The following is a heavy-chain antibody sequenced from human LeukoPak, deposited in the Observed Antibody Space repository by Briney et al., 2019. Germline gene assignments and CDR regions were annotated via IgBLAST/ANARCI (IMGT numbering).Heavy chain of an antibody. D-gene: IGHD3-16*01. CDR1: GFTFSSYW. Sequence: GGSLRPSCAASGFTFSSYWMNWARQAPGKGLEWVASINHNGYVDYYVDSVKGRFTISRDNAKNSLYLQMSNLRAEDTAVYFCARGGGLDVWGQGATVTVSS. CDR3: ARGGGLDV. CDR2: INHNGYVD. J-gene: IGHJ6*02. V-gene: IGHV3-7*03.